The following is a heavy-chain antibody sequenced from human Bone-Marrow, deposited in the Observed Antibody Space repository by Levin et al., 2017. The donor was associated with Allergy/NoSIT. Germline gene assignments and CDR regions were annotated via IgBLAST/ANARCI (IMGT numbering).Heavy chain of an antibody. J-gene: IGHJ4*02. D-gene: IGHD6-13*01. V-gene: IGHV1-2*02. CDR2: INPNSGAT. Sequence: PEASVKVSCKASGYTFTAYYMHWVRQAPGQGLEWMGLINPNSGATKYAQKFQGRVTLTRDTSIVTTYMELSSLGSDDTAVYYCARSMTAGGTLYFDYWGQGSLVTVSS. CDR1: GYTFTAYY. CDR3: ARSMTAGGTLYFDY.